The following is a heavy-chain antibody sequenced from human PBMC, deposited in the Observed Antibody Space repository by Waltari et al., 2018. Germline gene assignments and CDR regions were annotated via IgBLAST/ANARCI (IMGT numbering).Heavy chain of an antibody. CDR1: GFTFGRHW. D-gene: IGHD7-27*01. CDR2: RKEDGSDK. V-gene: IGHV3-7*01. J-gene: IGHJ4*02. Sequence: EAQLVESGGKLVQPGGSLRLSCVASGFTFGRHWMSWVRQAPGRGLEGVATRKEDGSDKHYVDSVRGRVTISRDNANDSLYLQMNSLRAEDTAVYYCATWRWGQSEFDYWGQGTLVTVSS. CDR3: ATWRWGQSEFDY.